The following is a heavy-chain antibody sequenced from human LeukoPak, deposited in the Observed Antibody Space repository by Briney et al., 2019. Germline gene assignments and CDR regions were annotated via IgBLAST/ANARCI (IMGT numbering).Heavy chain of an antibody. CDR2: ITGNGLST. CDR1: GFTFNTYA. D-gene: IGHD1-26*01. Sequence: GGCLRLSCAASGFTFNTYAMGWVRHAPGKGREWVSSITGNGLSTYYADSVRGRFTISRDNSRSTLYMQMDSLRGDDTAVYHCARDSGSYLQPTDYWGQGTLVTVSS. CDR3: ARDSGSYLQPTDY. V-gene: IGHV3-23*01. J-gene: IGHJ4*02.